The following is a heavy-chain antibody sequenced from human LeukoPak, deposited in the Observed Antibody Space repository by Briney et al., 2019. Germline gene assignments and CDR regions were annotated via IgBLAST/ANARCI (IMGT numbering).Heavy chain of an antibody. D-gene: IGHD2-15*01. J-gene: IGHJ4*02. CDR2: ISGSGGRT. CDR1: GFTFSSYA. Sequence: PGGSLRLSCAASGFTFSSYAMTWVRQAPGKGLEWVSTISGSGGRTYYADSVKGRFTISRDNPKNTLYLQMNSLRAEDTAGYYCAKGPKDIYPPYSFDYWGQGTLVTVSS. V-gene: IGHV3-23*01. CDR3: AKGPKDIYPPYSFDY.